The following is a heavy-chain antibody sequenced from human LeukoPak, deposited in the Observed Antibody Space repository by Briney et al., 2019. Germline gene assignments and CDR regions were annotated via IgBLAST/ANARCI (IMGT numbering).Heavy chain of an antibody. CDR3: ARGRGDYDILTGYYTPYYYYYMDV. V-gene: IGHV1-2*02. CDR2: INPNSGGT. CDR1: GYTFTGYY. J-gene: IGHJ6*03. Sequence: GASVKVSCKASGYTFTGYYMHWVRQAPGQGLEWMGWINPNSGGTNYAQKFQGRVTMTRDTSISTAYMELSRLRSEDTAVYYCARGRGDYDILTGYYTPYYYYYMDVWGKGTTVTISS. D-gene: IGHD3-9*01.